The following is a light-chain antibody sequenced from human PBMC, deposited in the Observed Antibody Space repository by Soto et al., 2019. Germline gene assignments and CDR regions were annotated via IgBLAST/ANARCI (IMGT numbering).Light chain of an antibody. V-gene: IGLV2-14*01. CDR2: DVS. CDR1: SSDIGAYKH. CDR3: RSYTTSITVV. J-gene: IGLJ2*01. Sequence: QSVLTQPASVSGSPGQSITMSCTGTSSDIGAYKHVSWYQQQPGKAPKLMIYDVSDRPSGVSNRFSGSKSGNTASLTISGLQTDDEADYYCRSYTTSITVVFGGGTKLTVL.